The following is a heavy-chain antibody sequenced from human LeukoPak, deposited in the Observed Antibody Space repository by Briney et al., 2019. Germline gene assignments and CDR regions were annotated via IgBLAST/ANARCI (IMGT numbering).Heavy chain of an antibody. CDR2: IYYSGST. CDR1: GGSISIYY. CDR3: ARQDMYYYDSSGYYWIY. V-gene: IGHV4-59*08. J-gene: IGHJ4*02. Sequence: SETLSLTCTVSGGSISIYYWSWIRQPPGKGLEWIGYIYYSGSTNHNPSLKSRVTISVDTSKNQFSLKLSSVTAADTAVYYCARQDMYYYDSSGYYWIYWGQGTLVTVSS. D-gene: IGHD3-22*01.